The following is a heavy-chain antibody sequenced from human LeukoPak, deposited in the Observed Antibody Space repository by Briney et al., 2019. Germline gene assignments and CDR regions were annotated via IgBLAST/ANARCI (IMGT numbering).Heavy chain of an antibody. J-gene: IGHJ4*02. D-gene: IGHD2-21*02. CDR1: GFTFRSHS. CDR3: AREYAVTGNFDY. Sequence: GGSLRLSCVDFGFTFRSHSMIWVRQAPGKGLEWVSFISSSSTSINYADSVKGRFTTSRDNAKNSVYLQMNSLRAEDTAIYYCAREYAVTGNFDYWGQGTLVSVSS. V-gene: IGHV3-21*01. CDR2: ISSSSTSI.